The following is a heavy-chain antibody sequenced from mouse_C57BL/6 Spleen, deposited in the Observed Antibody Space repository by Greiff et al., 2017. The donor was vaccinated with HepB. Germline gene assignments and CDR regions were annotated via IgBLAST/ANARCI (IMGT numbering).Heavy chain of an antibody. J-gene: IGHJ4*01. V-gene: IGHV1-69*01. CDR1: GYTFTSYW. Sequence: QVQLQQPGAELVMPGASVKLSCKASGYTFTSYWMHWVKQRPGQGLEWIGEIDPSDSYTNYNQKFKGKSTLTVDKSSSTAYMQLSSLTSEDSAVYYCARNDEEGVYYAMDYWGQGTSVTVSS. CDR3: ARNDEEGVYYAMDY. CDR2: IDPSDSYT.